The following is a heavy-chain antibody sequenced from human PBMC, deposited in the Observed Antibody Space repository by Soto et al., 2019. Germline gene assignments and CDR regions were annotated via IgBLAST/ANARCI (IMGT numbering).Heavy chain of an antibody. J-gene: IGHJ4*02. Sequence: ASVKVSCKASGYTFTTHGISWVRQAPGQGLEWMGWISPYNGKTTYAQKVQGRVTMATDTSTSTAYMELRGLRSDDTAVYYCARVDDYVWGSFRPWGQGTQVTVSS. CDR3: ARVDDYVWGSFRP. CDR2: ISPYNGKT. V-gene: IGHV1-18*04. D-gene: IGHD3-16*02. CDR1: GYTFTTHG.